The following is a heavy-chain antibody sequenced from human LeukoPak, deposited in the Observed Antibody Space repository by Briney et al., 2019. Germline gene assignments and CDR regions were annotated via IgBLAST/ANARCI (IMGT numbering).Heavy chain of an antibody. Sequence: ASVKVSCKASGGTFSSYAISWVRQAPGQGLEWMGGIIPIFGTANYAQKFQGRVTITADESTSTAYMELSSLRSENTAVYYCARGPIAVAGRSHFDYWGQGTLVTVSS. CDR2: IIPIFGTA. CDR3: ARGPIAVAGRSHFDY. J-gene: IGHJ4*02. V-gene: IGHV1-69*13. CDR1: GGTFSSYA. D-gene: IGHD6-19*01.